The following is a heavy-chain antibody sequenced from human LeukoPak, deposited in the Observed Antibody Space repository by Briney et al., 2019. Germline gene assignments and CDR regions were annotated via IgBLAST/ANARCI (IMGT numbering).Heavy chain of an antibody. Sequence: GGSLRLSCAASEFTFSNYAMYWVRQAPGKGLEWVAIIWYDGSNIYYADSVKGRFTISRDNSKNTLYLQMNSLRVKDTAVYYCARGAYCSGGSCPGAFDIWGQGTMVTVSS. V-gene: IGHV3-33*01. CDR1: EFTFSNYA. J-gene: IGHJ3*02. D-gene: IGHD2-15*01. CDR3: ARGAYCSGGSCPGAFDI. CDR2: IWYDGSNI.